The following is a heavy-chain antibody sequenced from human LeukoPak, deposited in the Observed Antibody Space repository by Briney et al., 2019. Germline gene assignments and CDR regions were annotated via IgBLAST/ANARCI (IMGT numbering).Heavy chain of an antibody. CDR3: ARAEGDSSSRYRY. J-gene: IGHJ4*02. CDR2: ISSSSSYI. CDR1: GFTFSSYT. Sequence: GGSLRLSCAASGFTFSSYTMNWVRQAPGKGLEWVSSISSSSSYIYYADSVKGRFTISRDNAKNSLYLQMNSLRAEDTAVYYCARAEGDSSSRYRYWGQGTLVTVSS. D-gene: IGHD6-13*01. V-gene: IGHV3-21*01.